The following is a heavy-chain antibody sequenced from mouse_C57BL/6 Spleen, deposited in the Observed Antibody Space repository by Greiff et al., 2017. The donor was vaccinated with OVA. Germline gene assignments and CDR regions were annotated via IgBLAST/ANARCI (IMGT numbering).Heavy chain of an antibody. D-gene: IGHD1-1*01. CDR1: GYTFTSYW. Sequence: QVQLQQPGAELVKPGASVKMSCKASGYTFTSYWITWVKPRPGQGLEWIGDIYPGSGSTNYNEKFKSKATLTVDTSSSTAYMQLSSLTSEDSAVYYCASGNYGSSYGYFDVWGTGTTVTVSS. CDR2: IYPGSGST. CDR3: ASGNYGSSYGYFDV. J-gene: IGHJ1*03. V-gene: IGHV1-55*01.